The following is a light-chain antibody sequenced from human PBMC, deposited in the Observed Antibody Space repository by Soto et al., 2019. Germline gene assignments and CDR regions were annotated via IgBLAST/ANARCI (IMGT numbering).Light chain of an antibody. CDR2: TAY. V-gene: IGKV1-27*01. CDR1: QDIRDY. Sequence: DIEVTQSPSSLSASVGDRVTITCRASQDIRDYLAWYQQKPGKLPRLLIYTAYALHSGVPSRFSGSGSGTDFTLTISSLQPEDVATYYCQKYNSAPLTFGGGTMV. CDR3: QKYNSAPLT. J-gene: IGKJ4*01.